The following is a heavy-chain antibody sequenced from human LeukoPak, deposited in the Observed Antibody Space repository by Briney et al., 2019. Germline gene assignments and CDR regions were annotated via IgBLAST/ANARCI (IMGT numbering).Heavy chain of an antibody. Sequence: ASVKVSCKASGYTFTSYYMHWVRQAPGQGLEWMGIINPSGGSTSYAQKFQGRVTMTRDTSTSTVYMELSSLRSEDTAVYYCARAGRIYIAAAQSVDYWGQGTLVTVPS. J-gene: IGHJ4*02. V-gene: IGHV1-46*01. D-gene: IGHD6-13*01. CDR3: ARAGRIYIAAAQSVDY. CDR1: GYTFTSYY. CDR2: INPSGGST.